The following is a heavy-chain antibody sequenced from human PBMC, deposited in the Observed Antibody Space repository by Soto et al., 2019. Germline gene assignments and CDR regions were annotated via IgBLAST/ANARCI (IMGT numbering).Heavy chain of an antibody. CDR2: ISYDGSNK. J-gene: IGHJ5*02. CDR1: GFTFSSYA. Sequence: QVQLVESGGGVVQPGRSLRLSCAASGFTFSSYAMHWVRQAPGKGLEWVAVISYDGSNKYYADSVKGRFTISRDNSKNTLYLQMNSLRAEDTAVYYCARGDEYQLPYTWGQGTLVTVSS. CDR3: ARGDEYQLPYT. D-gene: IGHD2-2*01. V-gene: IGHV3-30-3*01.